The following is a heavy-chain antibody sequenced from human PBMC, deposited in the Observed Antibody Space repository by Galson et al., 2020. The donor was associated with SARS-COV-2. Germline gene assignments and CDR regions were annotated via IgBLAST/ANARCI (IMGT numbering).Heavy chain of an antibody. V-gene: IGHV4-31*03. CDR1: GGSISSGGYY. Sequence: ETSETLSLTCTVSGGSISSGGYYWSWIRQHPGKGLEWIGYIYYSGSTYYNPSLKSRVTISVDTSKNQFSLKLSSVTAADTAVYYCARATLWKYSYDYYFDYWGQGTLVTVSS. CDR3: ARATLWKYSYDYYFDY. CDR2: IYYSGST. J-gene: IGHJ4*02. D-gene: IGHD5-18*01.